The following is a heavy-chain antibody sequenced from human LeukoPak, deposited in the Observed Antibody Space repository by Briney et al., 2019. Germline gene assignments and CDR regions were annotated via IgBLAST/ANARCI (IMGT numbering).Heavy chain of an antibody. V-gene: IGHV3-49*04. J-gene: IGHJ4*02. CDR3: SRNGLVDFDY. Sequence: GQSLRLSCTTSGFAFDDFAMSWVRQPAGKGLEWVGFIRRRAYGGAAEYAASVKGRFIISRDDSKGFAYLQMNSLKTEDTAVYYCSRNGLVDFDYWGQGSRVIVSP. CDR2: IRRRAYGGAA. CDR1: GFAFDDFA.